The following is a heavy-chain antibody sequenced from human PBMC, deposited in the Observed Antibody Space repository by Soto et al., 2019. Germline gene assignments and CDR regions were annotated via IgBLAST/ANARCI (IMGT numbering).Heavy chain of an antibody. CDR2: INPNSGGT. Sequence: QVQLVQSGAEVKKPGASVKVSCKASGYTFTGYYMHWVRQAPGQGLEWMGWINPNSGGTNYAQKFQGWVTMTRDTSISTAYMELGRLRSDDTAVYYCARDRGATDHPYYYYYGMDVWGQGTTVTVSS. J-gene: IGHJ6*02. V-gene: IGHV1-2*04. CDR3: ARDRGATDHPYYYYYGMDV. D-gene: IGHD1-26*01. CDR1: GYTFTGYY.